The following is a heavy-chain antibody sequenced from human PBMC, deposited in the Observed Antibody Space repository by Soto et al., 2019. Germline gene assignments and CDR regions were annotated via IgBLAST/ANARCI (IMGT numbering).Heavy chain of an antibody. CDR1: GFTFDDYG. J-gene: IGHJ3*02. D-gene: IGHD2-15*01. CDR3: ASGYCSGGSCPPLAFDI. V-gene: IGHV3-20*01. Sequence: AGGSLRLSCAASGFTFDDYGMSWVRQAPWKGLEWVSGINWNGGSTGYADSVKGRFTISRDNAKNSLYLQMNSLRAEDTALYHCASGYCSGGSCPPLAFDIWAQGTMVTGSS. CDR2: INWNGGST.